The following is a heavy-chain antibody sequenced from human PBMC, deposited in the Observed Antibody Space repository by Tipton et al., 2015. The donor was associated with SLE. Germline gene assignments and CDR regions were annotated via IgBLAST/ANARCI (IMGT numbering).Heavy chain of an antibody. CDR2: IYPGDSDT. Sequence: VQLVQSGAEVKKPGESLKISCRGSRYNFANYWIGWVRQMHGKGLDWMGIIYPGDSDTRYSPSFQGQVTISADKSISTAYLQCSLKASDTAMYYCARQTDLGTFDIWGQGTMVTVSS. CDR3: ARQTDLGTFDI. J-gene: IGHJ3*02. V-gene: IGHV5-51*01. CDR1: RYNFANYW. D-gene: IGHD7-27*01.